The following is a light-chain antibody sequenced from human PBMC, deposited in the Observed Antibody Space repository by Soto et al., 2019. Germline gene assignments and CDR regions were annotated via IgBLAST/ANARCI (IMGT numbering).Light chain of an antibody. J-gene: IGLJ1*01. CDR1: SSDGGGYTY. V-gene: IGLV2-14*01. Sequence: QSALTQPASVSGSPGQSVTISCAGSSSDGGGYTYVSWYQQHPGKAPKLMIYDVSNRPSGVSNRFSGSKSGNTASLTISGLQAEDEADYYCTSYTSSSTPYVFGGGTKLTVL. CDR2: DVS. CDR3: TSYTSSSTPYV.